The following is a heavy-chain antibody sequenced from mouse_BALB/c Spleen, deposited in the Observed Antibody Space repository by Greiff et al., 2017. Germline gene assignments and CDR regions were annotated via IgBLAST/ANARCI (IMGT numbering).Heavy chain of an antibody. CDR1: GFTFSSFG. J-gene: IGHJ2*01. CDR3: ARSGGGYFDY. Sequence: DVMLVESGGGLVQPGGSRKLSCAASGFTFSSFGMHWVRQAPEKGLEWVAYISSGSSTIYYADTVKGRFTISRDNPKNTLFLQMTSLRSEDTAMYYCARSGGGYFDYWGQGTTLTVSS. CDR2: ISSGSSTI. D-gene: IGHD1-1*02. V-gene: IGHV5-17*02.